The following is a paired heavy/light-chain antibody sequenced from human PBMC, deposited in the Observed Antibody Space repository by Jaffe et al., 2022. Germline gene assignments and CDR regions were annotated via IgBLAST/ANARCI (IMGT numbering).Heavy chain of an antibody. V-gene: IGHV3-23*01. Sequence: EVKLLESGGGLVQPGGSLRLSCAASGFSFNSYAMSWVRQAPGKGLEWVSAIIVSGGSTYYADSVKGRFTISRDNSKNTLFLQMNSLRAEDTAIYYCAKGYGDYHDSVYFDYWGPGTLVTVSS. D-gene: IGHD4-17*01. J-gene: IGHJ4*02. CDR1: GFSFNSYA. CDR2: IIVSGGST. CDR3: AKGYGDYHDSVYFDY.
Light chain of an antibody. Sequence: DIVMTQSPDSLAVSLGERATINCKSSQSVLYSSNNKNYLAWYQQKPGQPPKLLIYWASTRESGVPDRFSGSGSGTDFTLTISSLQAEDVAVYYCHQYYSTPPTFGHGTKVEIK. CDR2: WAS. V-gene: IGKV4-1*01. J-gene: IGKJ1*01. CDR3: HQYYSTPPT. CDR1: QSVLYSSNNKNY.